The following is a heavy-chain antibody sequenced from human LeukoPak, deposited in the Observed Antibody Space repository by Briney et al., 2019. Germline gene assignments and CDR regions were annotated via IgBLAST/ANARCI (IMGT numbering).Heavy chain of an antibody. J-gene: IGHJ4*02. CDR1: GFTFSSYA. D-gene: IGHD3-22*01. CDR2: ISGSGGST. CDR3: AKGHTNYDGSGYYYFDF. V-gene: IGHV3-23*01. Sequence: GGSLRLSCAASGFTFSSYAMSWVREAPGKGLEGVSAISGSGGSTQYADSVKGRFTISRDNSKNTLYLQMNSLRAEDTAVYYCAKGHTNYDGSGYYYFDFWGQGTLVTVSS.